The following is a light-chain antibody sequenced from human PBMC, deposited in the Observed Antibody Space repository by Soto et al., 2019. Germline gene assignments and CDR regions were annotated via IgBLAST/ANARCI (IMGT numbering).Light chain of an antibody. CDR1: SGHNSYA. CDR3: QTWGTGPWV. V-gene: IGLV4-69*02. J-gene: IGLJ3*02. Sequence: QLVLTQSPSAPASLGASVKLTCTLSSGHNSYAIAWHQQQPEKGPRYVMKINNDGSHIKGDGIPDRFSGSSSGAERYLTISSLQSEDEADYYCQTWGTGPWVFGGGTKVTVL. CDR2: INNDGSH.